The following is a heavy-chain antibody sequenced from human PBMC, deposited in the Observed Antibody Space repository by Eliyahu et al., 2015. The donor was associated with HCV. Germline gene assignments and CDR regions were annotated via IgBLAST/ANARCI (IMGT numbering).Heavy chain of an antibody. J-gene: IGHJ4*02. CDR3: SRGAADFYDTIGYGTFDY. CDR1: GYXXTNYX. D-gene: IGHD3-22*01. V-gene: IGHV1-46*01. Sequence: QVQLVQSGAEVKXPGASVRVSCRASGYXXTNYXXHWVRQAPGQGLEWMGVIKPSDGSLNYAQKVQGRVAMTWDTSTSTVYMDLSSLTSEDTAIYYCSRGAADFYDTIGYGTFDYWGQGTLVTVSS. CDR2: IKPSDGSL.